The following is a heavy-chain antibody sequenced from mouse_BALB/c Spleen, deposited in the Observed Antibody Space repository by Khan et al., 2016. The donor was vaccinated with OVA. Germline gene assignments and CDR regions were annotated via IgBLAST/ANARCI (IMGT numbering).Heavy chain of an antibody. Sequence: EVQLQESGPGLVKPSQSLSLTCTVTGYSITSGYGWNWIRQFPGNKLEWLGYISYSGSTNYNPSLKSRISITRDTSKNQFFLQLNSVTTEDIATYYCARTARIKYWGQGTTLTVSS. CDR2: ISYSGST. CDR1: GYSITSGYG. CDR3: ARTARIKY. V-gene: IGHV3-2*02. J-gene: IGHJ2*01. D-gene: IGHD1-2*01.